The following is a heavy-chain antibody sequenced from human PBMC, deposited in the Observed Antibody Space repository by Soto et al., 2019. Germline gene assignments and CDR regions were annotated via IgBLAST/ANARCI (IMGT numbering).Heavy chain of an antibody. Sequence: EVQLVESGGGLVQPGGSLRLSCAASGFTFSSYWMTWVRQAPGKGLEWVANIKQDGSEKYYVDSVKGRFSISRDNAKNSLYLQMNSRRAEDTAVYYCTVHPPARDYWGQGTLVTVSS. J-gene: IGHJ4*02. CDR3: TVHPPARDY. CDR1: GFTFSSYW. D-gene: IGHD2-2*01. CDR2: IKQDGSEK. V-gene: IGHV3-7*01.